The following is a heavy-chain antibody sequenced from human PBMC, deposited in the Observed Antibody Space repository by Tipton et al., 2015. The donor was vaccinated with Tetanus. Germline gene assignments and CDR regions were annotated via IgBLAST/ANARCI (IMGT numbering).Heavy chain of an antibody. Sequence: TLSLTCTVSGGSVSSGSYYWSWIRQPPGKGLEWIGYIYYSGSTYYNPSLKSRVTISVDTSKNQFSLKLSSVTAADTAVYYCARDASLPTYYYYGMDVWGQGTTVTVSS. V-gene: IGHV4-31*03. CDR3: ARDASLPTYYYYGMDV. CDR2: IYYSGST. CDR1: GGSVSSGSYY. J-gene: IGHJ6*02.